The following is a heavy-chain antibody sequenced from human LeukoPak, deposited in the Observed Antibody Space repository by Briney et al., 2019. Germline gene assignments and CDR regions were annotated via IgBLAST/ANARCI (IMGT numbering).Heavy chain of an antibody. CDR2: INPNSGGT. J-gene: IGHJ3*02. Sequence: GASVKVSCNASGYTFTGYYMHWVRQAPGQGLEWMGWINPNSGGTNYAQKFQGRVTMTRDTSISTAYMELSSLRSDDTAVYYCARPHTVGARNAFDIWGQGTMVTVSS. D-gene: IGHD1-26*01. CDR1: GYTFTGYY. V-gene: IGHV1-2*02. CDR3: ARPHTVGARNAFDI.